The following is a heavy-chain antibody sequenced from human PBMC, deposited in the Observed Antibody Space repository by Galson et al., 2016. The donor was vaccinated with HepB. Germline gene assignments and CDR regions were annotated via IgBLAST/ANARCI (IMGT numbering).Heavy chain of an antibody. Sequence: SLRLSCAASGFTLSSHSMNWVRQAPGKGLEWVSYITSSSSSIYYADSVKGRFTISRDNAKNSLYLQINSLSAEDTAVYYCAGMRSELTAGGWGRPFDPWGQGTLVTVSS. D-gene: IGHD6-13*01. V-gene: IGHV3-48*01. CDR3: AGMRSELTAGGWGRPFDP. CDR1: GFTLSSHS. J-gene: IGHJ5*02. CDR2: ITSSSSSI.